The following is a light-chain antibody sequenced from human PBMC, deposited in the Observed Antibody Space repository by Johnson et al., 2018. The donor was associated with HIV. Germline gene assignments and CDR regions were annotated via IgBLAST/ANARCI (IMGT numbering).Light chain of an antibody. CDR2: ENN. Sequence: QSVLTQPPSVSAAPGQKVTISCSGSSSNIGNNYVSWYQQFPGTAPKLLIYENNKRPSGIPDRFSGSKSNTSATLGITGLQTGDEADYYCGTWDSSLSTGVFGTATKVTGL. CDR3: GTWDSSLSTGV. J-gene: IGLJ1*01. V-gene: IGLV1-51*02. CDR1: SSNIGNNY.